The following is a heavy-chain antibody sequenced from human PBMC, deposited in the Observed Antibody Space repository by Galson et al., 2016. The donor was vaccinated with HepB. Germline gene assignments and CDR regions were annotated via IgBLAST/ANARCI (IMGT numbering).Heavy chain of an antibody. D-gene: IGHD2-2*01. CDR3: ARDGLFRPVSAAIYASWFDP. J-gene: IGHJ5*02. CDR2: INPNSGGT. V-gene: IGHV1-2*02. CDR1: GYSFTGYY. Sequence: SVKVSCKASGYSFTGYYMHWVRQAPGQGLEWMGWINPNSGGTNYAQKFQGRVTMTRDTSISTAYMELSRLRSDDTAVYYCARDGLFRPVSAAIYASWFDPWGQGTLVTVSS.